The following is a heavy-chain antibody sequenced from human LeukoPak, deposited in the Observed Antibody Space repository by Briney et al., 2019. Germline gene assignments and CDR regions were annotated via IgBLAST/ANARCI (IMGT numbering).Heavy chain of an antibody. CDR1: GFTFSSYV. CDR3: AKLLSGYCSRTSCLNWFDP. Sequence: GRSLRLSCAASGFTFSSYVMSWVRQAPGKGLEWVSAISGRDGSTWYADSVKGRFTVSRDNSKNTLYLQMNSLRAEDTAVYYCAKLLSGYCSRTSCLNWFDPWGQGTLVTVSS. J-gene: IGHJ5*02. V-gene: IGHV3-23*01. D-gene: IGHD2-2*01. CDR2: ISGRDGST.